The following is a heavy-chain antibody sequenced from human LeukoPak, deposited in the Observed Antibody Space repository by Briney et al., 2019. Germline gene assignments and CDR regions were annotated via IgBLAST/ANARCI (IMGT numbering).Heavy chain of an antibody. Sequence: GSLRLSCAASGFTFSSYAMHWVRQAPGKGLEWVAVISYDGSNKYYADSVKGRFTISRDNSKNTLYLQMNSLRAEDTAVYYCARGAFYYDFWSGYYDYWGQGTLVTVSS. D-gene: IGHD3-3*01. CDR2: ISYDGSNK. CDR1: GFTFSSYA. CDR3: ARGAFYYDFWSGYYDY. J-gene: IGHJ4*02. V-gene: IGHV3-30-3*01.